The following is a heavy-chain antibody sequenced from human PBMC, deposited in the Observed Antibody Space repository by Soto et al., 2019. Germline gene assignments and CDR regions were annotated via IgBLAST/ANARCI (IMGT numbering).Heavy chain of an antibody. D-gene: IGHD3-10*01. CDR3: ASNYLYYYGSGNTNYYGMDV. J-gene: IGHJ6*02. Sequence: QVQRVQSGAEVKKPGASVKVSCKASGYTFTSYGISWVRQAPGQGLEWMGWISAYNGNTNYAQKLQGRVTMTTDTSTSTAYMALRSLRSDDTAVYYCASNYLYYYGSGNTNYYGMDVWGQGTTVTVSS. CDR2: ISAYNGNT. V-gene: IGHV1-18*01. CDR1: GYTFTSYG.